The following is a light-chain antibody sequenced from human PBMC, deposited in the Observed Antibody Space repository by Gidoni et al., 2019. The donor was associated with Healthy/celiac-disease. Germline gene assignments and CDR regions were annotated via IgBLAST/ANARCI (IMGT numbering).Light chain of an antibody. V-gene: IGKV3-20*01. Sequence: EIALTQSPGTLSLSPGERPTLSCRASQSVSSSYLAWYQQKPGQAPRLLIYGASSRATGIPDRFSGSGSGTDFTLTISRLEPEDFAVYYCQQYGSSPPLTFGGGTKVEIK. J-gene: IGKJ4*01. CDR2: GAS. CDR1: QSVSSSY. CDR3: QQYGSSPPLT.